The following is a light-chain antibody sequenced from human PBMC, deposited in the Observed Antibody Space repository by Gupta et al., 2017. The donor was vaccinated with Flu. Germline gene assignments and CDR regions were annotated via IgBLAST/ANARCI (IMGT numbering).Light chain of an antibody. CDR1: SSDPVLGCH. CDR3: RSYDSSLRGV. Sequence: RHTISCTRSSSDPVLGCHLDWCQQLPRPAPTVFVYGNRTPPPWVLQRCSCSKSGTSAALAINGLQAEDEDDYYCRSYDSSLRGVFGCGTKVTVL. J-gene: IGLJ1*01. CDR2: GNR. V-gene: IGLV1-40*01.